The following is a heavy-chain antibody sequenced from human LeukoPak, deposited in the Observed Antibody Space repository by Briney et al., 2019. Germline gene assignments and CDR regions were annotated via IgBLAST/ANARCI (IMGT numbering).Heavy chain of an antibody. D-gene: IGHD3-3*01. J-gene: IGHJ5*02. V-gene: IGHV3-33*01. CDR3: AREGAERLFVSNWFDP. Sequence: GGSLRLSCAASGFTLSSYGMHWVRQAPGKGLEWVAVIWYDGSYKYYADSVKGRFIITRDNSKNTLYLQMNSLRAEDTAVYYCAREGAERLFVSNWFDPWGQGTLVTVSS. CDR1: GFTLSSYG. CDR2: IWYDGSYK.